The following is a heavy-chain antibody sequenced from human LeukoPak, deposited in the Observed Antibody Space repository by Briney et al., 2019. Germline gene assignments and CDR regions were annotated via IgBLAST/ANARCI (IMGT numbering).Heavy chain of an antibody. Sequence: GGSLRLSCAASGFTFSGCWMDWVRQTPGKGLEWVANIKPDGSEIYYVDSVKGRFTISRDNAKNSLYLQMNSLRAEDTAVYYCTRSLDYWGQGTLVTVSS. J-gene: IGHJ4*02. CDR2: IKPDGSEI. D-gene: IGHD2-15*01. V-gene: IGHV3-7*02. CDR3: TRSLDY. CDR1: GFTFSGCW.